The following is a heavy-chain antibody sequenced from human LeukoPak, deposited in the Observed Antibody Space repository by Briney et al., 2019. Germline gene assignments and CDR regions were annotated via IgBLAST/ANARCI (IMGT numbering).Heavy chain of an antibody. CDR3: TKGRGI. J-gene: IGHJ4*02. V-gene: IGHV4-61*09. CDR1: GGSISSGSYD. CDR2: LYTSGRM. Sequence: SETLSLTCTVSGGSISSGSYDWYWIRQPAGKGLEWIGHLYTSGRMSYNPSLKSRVTISVDTSKNQFSLKLTSVTAADTAVYYCTKGRGIWGQGTLVTVPS. D-gene: IGHD3-10*01.